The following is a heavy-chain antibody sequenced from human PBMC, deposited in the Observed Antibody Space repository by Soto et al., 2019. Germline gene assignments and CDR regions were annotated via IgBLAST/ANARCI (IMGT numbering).Heavy chain of an antibody. D-gene: IGHD2-21*01. CDR1: GFVFSDYA. J-gene: IGHJ4*02. CDR3: ANVPIGCGGSSCYTEGFDS. CDR2: ISAGGDT. Sequence: GGSLRLSCVASGFVFSDYAMSWVRQAPGKGLEWVSAISAGGDTYYADSVKGRFTVSRANSKNTLYLQMNSLRAKDTAIYYCANVPIGCGGSSCYTEGFDSWGQGTLVTVSS. V-gene: IGHV3-23*01.